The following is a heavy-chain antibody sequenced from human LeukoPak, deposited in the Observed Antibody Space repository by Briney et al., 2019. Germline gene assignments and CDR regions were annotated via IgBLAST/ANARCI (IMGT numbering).Heavy chain of an antibody. CDR3: AKGSAVPRGDFDY. D-gene: IGHD6-19*01. CDR1: GFTFSSYG. J-gene: IGHJ4*02. Sequence: GGSLRLSCAASGFTFSSYGMHWVRQAPGKGLEWVAFIRYDGSNIYYADSVRGRFTISRDNSKNTLYLQMNSLRAEDTAVYYCAKGSAVPRGDFDYWGQGTLVTVSS. CDR2: IRYDGSNI. V-gene: IGHV3-30*02.